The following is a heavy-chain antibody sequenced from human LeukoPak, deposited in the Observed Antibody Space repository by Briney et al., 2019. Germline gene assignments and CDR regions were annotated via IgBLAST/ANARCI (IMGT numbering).Heavy chain of an antibody. D-gene: IGHD2-21*02. V-gene: IGHV4-61*01. CDR3: AREAYCGADCYSGFDY. CDR1: GGSISSSSYY. CDR2: IYDSGST. Sequence: TSETLSLTCTVSGGSISSSSYYWSWIRQPPGKGLEWIGYIYDSGSTSYNPSLKSRVTISVDTSKNQFSLRLSSVTAADTAVYYCAREAYCGADCYSGFDYWGQGTLVTVSS. J-gene: IGHJ4*02.